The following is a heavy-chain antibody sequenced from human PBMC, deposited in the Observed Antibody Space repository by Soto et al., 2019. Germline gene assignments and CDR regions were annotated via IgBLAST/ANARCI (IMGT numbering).Heavy chain of an antibody. CDR1: GGSISSYY. J-gene: IGHJ4*02. CDR2: IYYSGST. Sequence: SETLSLTCTVSGGSISSYYWSWIRQPPGKGLEWIGYIYYSGSTNYNPSLKSRVTISVDTSKNQFSLKLSSVTAADTAVYYCASLWGVAAQNDYWGQGTLVTVSS. CDR3: ASLWGVAAQNDY. D-gene: IGHD6-6*01. V-gene: IGHV4-59*01.